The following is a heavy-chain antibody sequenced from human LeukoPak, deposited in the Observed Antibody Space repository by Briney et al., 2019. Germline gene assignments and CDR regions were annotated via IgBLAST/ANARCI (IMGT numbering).Heavy chain of an antibody. D-gene: IGHD3-16*01. CDR1: GFTFSSYS. V-gene: IGHV3-21*01. CDR3: ARVGEWLFDIDV. CDR2: ISSSSSYI. Sequence: GGSLRLSCAASGFTFSSYSMNWVRQAPGKGLEWVSSISSSSSYIYYADSVKGRFTISRDNAKNSLYLQMNSLRAEDTAVYYCARVGEWLFDIDVWGKGTTVIVSS. J-gene: IGHJ6*03.